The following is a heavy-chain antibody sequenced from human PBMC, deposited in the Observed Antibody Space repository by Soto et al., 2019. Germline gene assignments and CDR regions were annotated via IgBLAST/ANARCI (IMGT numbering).Heavy chain of an antibody. D-gene: IGHD2-21*01. V-gene: IGHV3-30-3*01. CDR1: GFTFSSYA. CDR3: SIARGVVSPRMDV. CDR2: ISYDGSNK. Sequence: QVQLVESGGGVVQPGRSLRLSCAASGFTFSSYAMHWVRQAPGKGLEWVAVISYDGSNKYYADSVKGRFTISRDNSKNMLDLQINSLRAEETGVYDCSIARGVVSPRMDVWGQGTRVPVFS. J-gene: IGHJ6*02.